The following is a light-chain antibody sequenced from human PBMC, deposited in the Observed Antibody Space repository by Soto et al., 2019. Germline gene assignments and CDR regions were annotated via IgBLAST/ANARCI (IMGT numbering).Light chain of an antibody. CDR3: QKYNSYPIN. J-gene: IGKJ5*01. CDR2: EAS. CDR1: QSVSIW. Sequence: EIQLTQSPSTLSASVLYIVTITFRASQSVSIWLAWYRQKPGKAPKLLMSEASSLESGVPSRFSGSGSGTEFTLTISSLQPDDFATYYCQKYNSYPINFGQGTRLEIK. V-gene: IGKV1-5*01.